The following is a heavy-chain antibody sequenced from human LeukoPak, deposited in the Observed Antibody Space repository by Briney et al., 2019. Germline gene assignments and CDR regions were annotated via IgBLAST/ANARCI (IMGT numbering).Heavy chain of an antibody. V-gene: IGHV3-53*01. CDR2: VSSGGTT. J-gene: IGHJ4*02. Sequence: GGSLSLSSSASGFTVSSNYMSRDRQAPGKGLEWVSVVSSGGTTFYADSGKGRFTISRDNSDNTLYLQMNSLRAEDTAVYYCASLRGKDCGRGTLVTVSS. CDR1: GFTVSSNY. CDR3: ASLRGKD.